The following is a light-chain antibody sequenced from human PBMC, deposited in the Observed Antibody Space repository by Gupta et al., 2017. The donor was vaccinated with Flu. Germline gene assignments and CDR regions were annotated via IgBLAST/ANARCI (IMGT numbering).Light chain of an antibody. J-gene: IGLJ1*01. CDR3: SSYTSTNTFYV. CDR1: SSDVGRSNS. Sequence: QSALTQPAPVSGSPGQSINISCTGTSSDVGRSNSVSWYRQHPGKAPSLIIYDVSSRPSGVSSRFSGSKSGNTASLTISGLRAEDETDDYCSSYTSTNTFYVFGTGTKVTV. CDR2: DVS. V-gene: IGLV2-14*01.